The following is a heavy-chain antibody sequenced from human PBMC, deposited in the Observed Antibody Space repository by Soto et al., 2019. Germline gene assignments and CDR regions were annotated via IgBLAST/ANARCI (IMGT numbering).Heavy chain of an antibody. V-gene: IGHV5-10-1*01. CDR3: ARQIYDSDTGPNFQYYFDS. Sequence: GESMKISCKGAGYSFAGYWITWVRQKPGKGLEWMGRIDPSDSQTYYSPSFRGHVTISVTKSITTVFLQWSSLRASDTAMYYCARQIYDSDTGPNFQYYFDSWGQGTPVTVSS. CDR2: IDPSDSQT. J-gene: IGHJ4*02. CDR1: GYSFAGYW. D-gene: IGHD3-22*01.